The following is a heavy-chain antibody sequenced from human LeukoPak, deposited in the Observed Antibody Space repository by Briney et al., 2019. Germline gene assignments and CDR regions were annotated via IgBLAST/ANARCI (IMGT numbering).Heavy chain of an antibody. J-gene: IGHJ3*02. CDR1: GLTFNNFA. Sequence: GGSLRLSCEASGLTFNNFAMHWVHQSSGKELEWVSGIGSSGGSTYYADSVKGRFTISRDTSKDTVNLQMDSLRAEDTAIYYCARIHQNRVVVGAKGAFEIWGQGTVVTVSS. D-gene: IGHD2-15*01. V-gene: IGHV3-23*01. CDR2: IGSSGGST. CDR3: ARIHQNRVVVGAKGAFEI.